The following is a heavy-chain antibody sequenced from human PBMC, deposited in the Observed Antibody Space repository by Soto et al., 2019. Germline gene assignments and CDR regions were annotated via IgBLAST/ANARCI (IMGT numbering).Heavy chain of an antibody. J-gene: IGHJ4*02. V-gene: IGHV3-74*01. CDR3: TRGPRSTSTGTGAF. CDR2: INDDGSST. D-gene: IGHD1-1*01. Sequence: LRLSCAASGFTFSMYWMHWVRQVPGKGPEWVSRINDDGSSTNYADSVKGRFTISRDNAKNTLYLQMNDLRAEDTAVYYCTRGPRSTSTGTGAFWGQGTLVTVSS. CDR1: GFTFSMYW.